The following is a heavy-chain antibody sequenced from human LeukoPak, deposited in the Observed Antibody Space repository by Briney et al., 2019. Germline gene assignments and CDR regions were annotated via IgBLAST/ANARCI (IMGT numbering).Heavy chain of an antibody. CDR2: IHTSGSN. CDR1: GVSISPYY. CDR3: ARLSAAVHLGAFDL. V-gene: IGHV4-4*09. D-gene: IGHD3-3*01. J-gene: IGHJ3*01. Sequence: KPSETLSLTCAVSGVSISPYYWAWIRQPPGKGPEWIGYIHTSGSNNQYPSLKSRVTISVDKSKNHFSLRLTSVTAADTAVYYCARLSAAVHLGAFDLWGQGTMVTVSS.